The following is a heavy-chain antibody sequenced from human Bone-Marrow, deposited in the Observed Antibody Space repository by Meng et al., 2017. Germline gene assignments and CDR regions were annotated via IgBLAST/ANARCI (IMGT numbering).Heavy chain of an antibody. D-gene: IGHD1-26*01. CDR3: RGSYSVFGFDY. CDR1: GFQFSGYA. J-gene: IGHJ4*02. V-gene: IGHV3-23*01. CDR2: ISGSGNI. Sequence: GESLKISCAASGFQFSGYAMTWVRQAPGKGLEWVSVISGSGNIFYADSAKGRFIISRDNSKNTMYLQMNSLTVEDTAVYYCRGSYSVFGFDYWGQGTLVTVSS.